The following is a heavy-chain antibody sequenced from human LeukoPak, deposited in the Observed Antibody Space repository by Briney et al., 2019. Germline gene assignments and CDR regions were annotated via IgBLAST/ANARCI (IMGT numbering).Heavy chain of an antibody. Sequence: ASVKVSCKASGYTFTGYHIHWVRQAPGQGLEWMGRINPYSGDTDFAQKFQGRVTMTRDTSITTAYMDLSSLTPDDTAVYFCARDQGSLTRSWYTGYWGQGTQVTVSS. D-gene: IGHD6-13*01. J-gene: IGHJ4*02. CDR2: INPYSGDT. CDR1: GYTFTGYH. V-gene: IGHV1-2*06. CDR3: ARDQGSLTRSWYTGY.